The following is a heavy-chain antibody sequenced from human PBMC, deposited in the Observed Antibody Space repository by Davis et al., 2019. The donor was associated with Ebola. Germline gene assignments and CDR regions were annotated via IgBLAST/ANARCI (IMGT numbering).Heavy chain of an antibody. CDR3: ARTPSPIVVVPAAINYYYGMDV. D-gene: IGHD2-2*01. CDR1: GFTFSSYW. Sequence: PGGSLRLSCAASGFTFSSYWMHWVRQAPGKGLVWVSRINSDGSSTSYADSVKGRFTISRDNAKNTLYLQMNSLRAEDTAVYYCARTPSPIVVVPAAINYYYGMDVWGQGTTVTVSS. CDR2: INSDGSST. V-gene: IGHV3-74*01. J-gene: IGHJ6*02.